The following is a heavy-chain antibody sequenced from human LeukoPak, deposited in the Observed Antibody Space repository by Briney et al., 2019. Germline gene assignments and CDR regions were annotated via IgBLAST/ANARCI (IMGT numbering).Heavy chain of an antibody. J-gene: IGHJ4*02. CDR1: GFTFSSYW. D-gene: IGHD3-22*01. CDR2: IKQDGSEK. V-gene: IGHV3-7*01. CDR3: ARDWTDSRMQGILH. Sequence: GGSLRLLCAASGFTFSSYWMSWVRQAPGKGLEWVSNIKQDGSEKCFVDSVKGRFTISRDNAENSVYLQMNSLRGEDTAVYYCARDWTDSRMQGILHWGQRLLVTVSS.